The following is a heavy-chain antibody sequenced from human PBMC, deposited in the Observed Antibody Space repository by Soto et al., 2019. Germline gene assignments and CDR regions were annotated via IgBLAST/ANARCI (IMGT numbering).Heavy chain of an antibody. CDR3: ARLGGYYQSLDS. V-gene: IGHV4-59*08. Sequence: QVQLQESGPGLVKPSETLSLSCTVSDGSISPYYWSWIRQPPGKGLEWIGYIYYAGTTTYNPSLDVRLSISIDTSKSEVSLKLTSVIAADTAVYYCARLGGYYQSLDSWGQGAVVTVSS. J-gene: IGHJ4*02. D-gene: IGHD3-22*01. CDR2: IYYAGTT. CDR1: DGSISPYY.